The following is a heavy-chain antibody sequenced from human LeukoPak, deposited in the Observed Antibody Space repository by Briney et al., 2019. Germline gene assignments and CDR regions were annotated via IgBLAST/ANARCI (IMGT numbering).Heavy chain of an antibody. CDR2: ISSSGSYI. Sequence: GGSLRLSGAASGFTFSRYTMNWVRQAPGKGLEWVSSISSSGSYIYYADSVKGRFTISRDNAKNSLYLQVNSLRAEDTAVYYCARVPTSGWPSPDYWGQGTLVTVSS. CDR1: GFTFSRYT. V-gene: IGHV3-21*01. J-gene: IGHJ4*02. D-gene: IGHD6-25*01. CDR3: ARVPTSGWPSPDY.